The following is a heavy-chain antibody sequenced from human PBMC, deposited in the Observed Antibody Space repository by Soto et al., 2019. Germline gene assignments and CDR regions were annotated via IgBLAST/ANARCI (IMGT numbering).Heavy chain of an antibody. CDR1: GFTFSNFV. J-gene: IGHJ4*02. CDR3: ARERAIAATGIFYY. D-gene: IGHD6-13*01. Sequence: GGSLRLSSAASGFTFSNFVMHWVRQAPGKGLEWVAATSYDGKNKDHADSVKGRFTISRDNSKNTLYLQMNSLRHEDTAVYFCARERAIAATGIFYYWGQGTLVTVSS. V-gene: IGHV3-30*04. CDR2: TSYDGKNK.